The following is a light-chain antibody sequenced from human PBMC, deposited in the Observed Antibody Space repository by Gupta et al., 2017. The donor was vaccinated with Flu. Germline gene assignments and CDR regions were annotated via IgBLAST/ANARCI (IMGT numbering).Light chain of an antibody. Sequence: QLVLTQSLSASAPLGASVKLTCTLSSGHSSYAIAWHQQQPEKGPRYLMKLNSDGSHSKGDGIPDRFSGSSSGAERYLTISSLQSEDEADYYCQTWGTGSWVFGGGTKLTVL. CDR3: QTWGTGSWV. J-gene: IGLJ3*02. V-gene: IGLV4-69*01. CDR1: SGHSSYA. CDR2: LNSDGSH.